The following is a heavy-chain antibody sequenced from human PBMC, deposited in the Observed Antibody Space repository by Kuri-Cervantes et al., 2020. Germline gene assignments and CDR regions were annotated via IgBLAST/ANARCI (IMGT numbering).Heavy chain of an antibody. CDR2: IYWDDDK. Sequence: SGPTLVKPTQTLTLTCTVSGSSLNTSGVDLGWIRQPPGKALEWLALIYWDDDKRYSPSLKRRLTITKDTSKNQVVLTMTNMDPVDTATYYCAHTKPSNWNDRGHYFDYWGQGTLVTVSS. D-gene: IGHD1-20*01. CDR1: GSSLNTSGVD. V-gene: IGHV2-5*02. J-gene: IGHJ4*02. CDR3: AHTKPSNWNDRGHYFDY.